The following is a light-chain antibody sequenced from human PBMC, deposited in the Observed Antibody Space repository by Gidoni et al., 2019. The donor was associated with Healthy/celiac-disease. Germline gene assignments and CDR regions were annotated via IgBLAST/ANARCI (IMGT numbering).Light chain of an antibody. CDR1: QSVSSN. V-gene: IGKV3-15*01. J-gene: IGKJ2*01. Sequence: EIVMTQSPATLSVSPGERATLSCMANQSVSSNLAWYQQKPGQAPRLLIYGASTRATGISARFSGSGSGTEFTLTISSLQSEDFAVYYCQQYNNWPPRYTFGQXTKLEIK. CDR2: GAS. CDR3: QQYNNWPPRYT.